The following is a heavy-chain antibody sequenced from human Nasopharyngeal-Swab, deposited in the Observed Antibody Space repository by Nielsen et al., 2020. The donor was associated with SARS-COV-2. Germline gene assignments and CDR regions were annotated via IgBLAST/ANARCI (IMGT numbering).Heavy chain of an antibody. Sequence: ASVKVSCKASGYTFTSYGISWVRQAPGQGLEWMGWISAFNGNTNYAQKLQGRVTMTTDTSTSTAYMELRSLRSDDTAVYYCARGGYLEVPLIGMDVWGQGTTVTVSS. CDR2: ISAFNGNT. CDR3: ARGGYLEVPLIGMDV. CDR1: GYTFTSYG. D-gene: IGHD5-12*01. J-gene: IGHJ6*02. V-gene: IGHV1-18*01.